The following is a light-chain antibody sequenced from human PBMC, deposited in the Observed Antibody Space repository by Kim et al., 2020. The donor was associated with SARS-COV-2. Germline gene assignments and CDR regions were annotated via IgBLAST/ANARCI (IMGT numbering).Light chain of an antibody. CDR2: MAS. V-gene: IGKV1-5*03. CDR1: QSVGSW. CDR3: QQYNTYSYT. J-gene: IGKJ2*01. Sequence: SASVGDRGTIACRASQSVGSWLAWYQQKPGKAPKLLIYMASSLQSGVPSRFSGSGSGTDFTLTISSLQPDDFATYYCQQYNTYSYTFGQGTKL.